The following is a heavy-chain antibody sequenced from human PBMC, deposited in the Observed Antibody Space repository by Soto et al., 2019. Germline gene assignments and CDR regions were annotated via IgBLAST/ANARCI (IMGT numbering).Heavy chain of an antibody. D-gene: IGHD3-16*01. Sequence: GESLKISCAASGFTFSSYAMSWVRQAPGKGLEWVSAISGSGGSTYYADSVKGRFTISRDNSKNTLYLQMNSLRAEDTAVYYCARDPNYGVFDYWGQGTLVTVSS. J-gene: IGHJ4*02. CDR2: ISGSGGST. CDR1: GFTFSSYA. CDR3: ARDPNYGVFDY. V-gene: IGHV3-23*01.